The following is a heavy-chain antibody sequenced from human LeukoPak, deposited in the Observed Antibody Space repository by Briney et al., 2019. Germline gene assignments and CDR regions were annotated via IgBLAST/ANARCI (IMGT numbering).Heavy chain of an antibody. J-gene: IGHJ4*02. V-gene: IGHV4-59*10. Sequence: PSETLSLTCAVYGGSFSGYYWSWIRQPAGKGLEWIGRIYTSGSTNYNPSLKSRVTMSVDTSKNQFSLKLSSVTAADTAVYYCARGIWFGKLFDYWGQGTLVTVSS. CDR2: IYTSGST. CDR1: GGSFSGYY. D-gene: IGHD3-10*01. CDR3: ARGIWFGKLFDY.